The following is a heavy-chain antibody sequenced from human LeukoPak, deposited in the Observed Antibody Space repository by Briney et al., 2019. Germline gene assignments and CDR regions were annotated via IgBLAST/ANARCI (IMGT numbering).Heavy chain of an antibody. Sequence: GGSLRLSCAASGFTFSSYAMSWVRQTPGKGLEWVSAISGSGGSTYYADSVKGRFTISRDNSKNTLYLQMNSLRAEDTAVYYCASPYYDFWSGYTAFDIWGQGTMVTVSS. J-gene: IGHJ3*02. CDR3: ASPYYDFWSGYTAFDI. V-gene: IGHV3-23*01. D-gene: IGHD3-3*01. CDR2: ISGSGGST. CDR1: GFTFSSYA.